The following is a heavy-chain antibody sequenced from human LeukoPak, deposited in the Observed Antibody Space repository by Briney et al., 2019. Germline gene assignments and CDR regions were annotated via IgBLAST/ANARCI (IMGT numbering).Heavy chain of an antibody. CDR2: IYYSRST. CDR1: GGSISSYY. J-gene: IGHJ4*02. Sequence: PAETLSLTCTVSGGSISSYYWSWIRQPPGKGLEWIGYIYYSRSTNYNPSLKSRVTISVDTSKNQFSLKLSSVTAADTAVYYCARAGSSHHYFDYWGQGTLVTVSS. D-gene: IGHD1-26*01. V-gene: IGHV4-59*01. CDR3: ARAGSSHHYFDY.